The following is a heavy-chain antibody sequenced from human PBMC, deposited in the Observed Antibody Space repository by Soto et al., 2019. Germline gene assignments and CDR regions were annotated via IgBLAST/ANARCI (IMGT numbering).Heavy chain of an antibody. CDR2: ISYDGSNK. CDR3: ARGTSGYDFIDY. Sequence: GGYLRLSCAASGFTFSSYAMHWVRQAPGKGLEWVAVISYDGSNKYYADSVKGRFTISRDNSKNTLYLQMNSLRAEDTAVYYCARGTSGYDFIDYWGQGTLVTVSS. J-gene: IGHJ4*02. V-gene: IGHV3-30-3*01. D-gene: IGHD5-12*01. CDR1: GFTFSSYA.